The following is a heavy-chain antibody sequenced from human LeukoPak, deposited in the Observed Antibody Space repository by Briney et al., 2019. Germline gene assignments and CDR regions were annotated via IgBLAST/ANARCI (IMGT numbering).Heavy chain of an antibody. CDR3: ARGWLPFDY. Sequence: AGGSLRLSCAASGFTFSSYAMSWVRQAPGKGLEWVSAISGSGGSTYYADSVKGRFTISRDNAQNTLYLQMNSLRVEDTAVYYCARGWLPFDYWGQGTLVTVSS. CDR2: ISGSGGST. V-gene: IGHV3-23*01. CDR1: GFTFSSYA. J-gene: IGHJ4*02. D-gene: IGHD5-12*01.